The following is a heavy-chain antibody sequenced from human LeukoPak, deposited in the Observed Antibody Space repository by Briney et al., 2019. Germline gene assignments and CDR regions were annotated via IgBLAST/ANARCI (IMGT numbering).Heavy chain of an antibody. CDR1: GFDFTNYD. CDR2: ISSSGSTM. J-gene: IGHJ5*02. V-gene: IGHV3-48*03. CDR3: ARGGYNNYMNA. Sequence: GGSLRLSRAASGFDFTNYDMNWVRQAPGKGLEWITYISSSGSTMYYADSVKGRFTVSRDNAKSSLYLQMNSLRAEDTAVYYCARGGYNNYMNAWGQGALVTVSS. D-gene: IGHD4-11*01.